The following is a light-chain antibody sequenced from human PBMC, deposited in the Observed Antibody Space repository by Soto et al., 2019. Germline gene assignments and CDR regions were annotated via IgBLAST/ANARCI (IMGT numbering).Light chain of an antibody. J-gene: IGKJ1*01. Sequence: DIVLTQSPGTLSLSPGERATLSCRASQSVRSTYLAWYQKKGGQTPRLLIYGASSRATGIPDRFSGSGSGTDFTLTINRLEPEDFAVYYCQQYGSSPWTFGQGTKVEIK. CDR3: QQYGSSPWT. V-gene: IGKV3-20*01. CDR1: QSVRSTY. CDR2: GAS.